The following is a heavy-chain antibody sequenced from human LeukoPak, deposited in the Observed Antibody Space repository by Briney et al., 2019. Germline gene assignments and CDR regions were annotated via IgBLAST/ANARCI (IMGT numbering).Heavy chain of an antibody. Sequence: SETLSLTCTVSGGSISSSSYYWGWIRQPPGKGLEWIGSIYYSGSTYYNPSLKSRVTISVDTSKNQFSLKLSSVTAADTAVYYCARGFLPVPTGWGQGTLVTVSS. CDR3: ARGFLPVPTG. V-gene: IGHV4-39*07. CDR1: GGSISSSSYY. D-gene: IGHD2-2*01. CDR2: IYYSGST. J-gene: IGHJ4*02.